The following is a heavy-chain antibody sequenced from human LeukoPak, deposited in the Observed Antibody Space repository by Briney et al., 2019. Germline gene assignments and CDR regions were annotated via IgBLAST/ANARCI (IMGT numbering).Heavy chain of an antibody. CDR2: IYYSGST. CDR3: ARAAVPAARFAWFDY. V-gene: IGHV4-30-4*01. Sequence: PSQTLSLTCTVSGVSISSGDYYWSWIRQPPGKGLEWIGYIYYSGSTYYNPSLKSRVTISVDTSKNQFSLKLSSVTAADTAVYYCARAAVPAARFAWFDYWGQGTLDTVSS. J-gene: IGHJ4*02. CDR1: GVSISSGDYY. D-gene: IGHD2-2*01.